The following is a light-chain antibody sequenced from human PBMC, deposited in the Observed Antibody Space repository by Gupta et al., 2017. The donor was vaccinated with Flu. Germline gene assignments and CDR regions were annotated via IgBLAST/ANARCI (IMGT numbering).Light chain of an antibody. Sequence: QSALTQPPSASGSPGQSVTISCTGTSSDVGAYNYVSWYQQYPGKVPKLLIYEVTKRPSGVPDRVSGSKSGNTASLTVSGLQAEDEADFYCSSYVGGDRLVFGGGTKLTVL. V-gene: IGLV2-8*01. CDR1: SSDVGAYNY. CDR3: SSYVGGDRLV. CDR2: EVT. J-gene: IGLJ3*02.